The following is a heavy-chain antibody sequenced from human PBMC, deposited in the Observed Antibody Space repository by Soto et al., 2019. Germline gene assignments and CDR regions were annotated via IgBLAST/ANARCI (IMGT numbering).Heavy chain of an antibody. D-gene: IGHD2-2*01. J-gene: IGHJ6*02. CDR1: RLAFSSYV. CDR2: ISGSGDST. Sequence: PGGSLRLSCAASRLAFSSYVMAWVRQAPGKGLEWVSGISGSGDSTYYADSVKGRFTISRDNSKNTLFLQMNGLRVEDTAVYYCAKDQLDNYYYHDMDVWGQGTTVTVSS. CDR3: AKDQLDNYYYHDMDV. V-gene: IGHV3-23*01.